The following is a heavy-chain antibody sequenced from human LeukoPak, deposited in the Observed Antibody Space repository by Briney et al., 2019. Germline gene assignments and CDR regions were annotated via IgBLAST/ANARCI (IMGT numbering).Heavy chain of an antibody. CDR2: IYTSGST. Sequence: PSETLSLTCTVSGGSISYYYWSWIRQSPGKGLEWIGRIYTSGSTNYNPFLKSRVTISVDTSKNQFSLKLSSVTAADTAVYYCARGVVVPAAFYYYYGMDVWGQGTTVTVSS. D-gene: IGHD2-2*01. V-gene: IGHV4-4*08. CDR1: GGSISYYY. J-gene: IGHJ6*02. CDR3: ARGVVVPAAFYYYYGMDV.